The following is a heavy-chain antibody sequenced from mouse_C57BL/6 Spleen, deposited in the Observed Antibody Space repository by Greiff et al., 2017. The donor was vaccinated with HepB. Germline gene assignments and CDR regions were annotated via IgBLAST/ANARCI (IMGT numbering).Heavy chain of an antibody. D-gene: IGHD2-3*01. J-gene: IGHJ2*01. CDR2: INPSSGYT. CDR3: ARYYDDDYGFAY. V-gene: IGHV1-4*01. Sequence: VQLQQSGAELARPGASVKMSCKASGYTFTSYTMHWVKQRPGQGLEWIGYINPSSGYTKYNQKFKDKATLTADKSSSTAYMQLSSLTSEDSAVYYCARYYDDDYGFAYWGKGTTLTVSS. CDR1: GYTFTSYT.